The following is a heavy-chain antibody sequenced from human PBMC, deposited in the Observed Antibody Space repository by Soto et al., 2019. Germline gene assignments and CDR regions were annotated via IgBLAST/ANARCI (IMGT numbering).Heavy chain of an antibody. V-gene: IGHV3-30*18. CDR3: AKRSSPHTVYEVGADY. CDR1: GFTFSNYG. CDR2: ISYDGTNK. Sequence: QVQLVESGGGVVQPGRSLRLSCAASGFTFSNYGMHWVRQAPGKGLEWVALISYDGTNKYYADSVRGRFTISRDISKNTLFLQMNSLRPEDTALYYCAKRSSPHTVYEVGADYWGQGTMVTVSS. D-gene: IGHD3-16*01. J-gene: IGHJ4*02.